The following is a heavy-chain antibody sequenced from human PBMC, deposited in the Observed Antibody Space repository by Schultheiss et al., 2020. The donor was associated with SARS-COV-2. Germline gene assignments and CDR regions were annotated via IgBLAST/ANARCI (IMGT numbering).Heavy chain of an antibody. CDR1: GFTFSSYA. V-gene: IGHV3-23*01. J-gene: IGHJ6*02. CDR2: ISGSGGST. Sequence: GGSLRLSCAASGFTFSSYAVSWVRQAPGKGLEWVSAISGSGGSTYYADSVKGRFTISRDNSKNTLYLQMNSLRAEDTAVYYCASYGSGSYYPPPLVGGMDVWGQGTTVTVSS. CDR3: ASYGSGSYYPPPLVGGMDV. D-gene: IGHD3-10*01.